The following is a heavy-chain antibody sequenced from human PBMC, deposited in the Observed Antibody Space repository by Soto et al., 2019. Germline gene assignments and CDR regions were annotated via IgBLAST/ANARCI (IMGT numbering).Heavy chain of an antibody. J-gene: IGHJ4*02. CDR1: GGSISSGGYY. CDR2: IYYSGST. V-gene: IGHV4-31*03. D-gene: IGHD2-21*02. Sequence: QVQLQESGPGLVKPSQTLSLTYTVSGGSISSGGYYWSWIRQHPGKGLEWIGYIYYSGSTYYNPSLKSRVTISVDTSKNQFSLKLSSVTAADTAVYYCARTPYCGGDCAIFFDYWGQGTLVTVSS. CDR3: ARTPYCGGDCAIFFDY.